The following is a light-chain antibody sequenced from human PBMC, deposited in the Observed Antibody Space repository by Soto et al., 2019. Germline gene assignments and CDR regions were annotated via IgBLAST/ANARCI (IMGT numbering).Light chain of an antibody. CDR1: QSISNH. V-gene: IGKV1-39*01. J-gene: IGKJ5*01. CDR3: QQYYSYPGST. CDR2: AAS. Sequence: DIQMTQSPSSLSASVEDRVIITCRASQSISNHLNWYQQKPGKAPKLLIFAASTLQSGVPSRFSGSGSGTDFTLTISCLQSEDFATYYCQQYYSYPGSTFGQGTRLEIK.